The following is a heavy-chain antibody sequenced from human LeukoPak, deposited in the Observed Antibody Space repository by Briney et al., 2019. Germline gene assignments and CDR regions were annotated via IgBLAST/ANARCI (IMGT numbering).Heavy chain of an antibody. CDR1: GFIFSDYA. D-gene: IGHD3-9*01. CDR2: ISGRSDNT. J-gene: IGHJ4*02. V-gene: IGHV3-23*01. Sequence: PGGSLRLSCAASGFIFSDYAMYWVRQAPGKGLEWVSAISGRSDNTYYADSVKGRFTLSRDSSKNTLYLQVNSLRADDTAVYYCAKWGDYDVLTGYYVSDFWGQGTLVTVSS. CDR3: AKWGDYDVLTGYYVSDF.